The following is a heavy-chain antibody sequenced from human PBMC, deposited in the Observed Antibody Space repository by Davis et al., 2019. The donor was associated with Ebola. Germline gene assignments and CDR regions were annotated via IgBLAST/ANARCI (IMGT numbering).Heavy chain of an antibody. J-gene: IGHJ4*02. D-gene: IGHD1-26*01. CDR3: ARALSGNYNDY. Sequence: GESLKISCAASGFTFGNFWMTWVRQAPGKGLEWVANIKQDGNEKYYVDSVKGRFTISRDNAKNSLYLQMNSLRAEDTAVYYCARALSGNYNDYWGQGTLVTVSS. V-gene: IGHV3-7*03. CDR1: GFTFGNFW. CDR2: IKQDGNEK.